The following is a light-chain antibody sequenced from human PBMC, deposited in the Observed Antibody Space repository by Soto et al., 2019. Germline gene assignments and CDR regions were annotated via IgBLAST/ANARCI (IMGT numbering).Light chain of an antibody. V-gene: IGKV3-20*01. CDR3: QQYGRSPRVLFT. CDR1: QSVYSSY. Sequence: EIVLTQSPGTLSLSPGERATLSCRASQSVYSSYLAWYQQKPGQAPRLLIYAASRRATGIPDRFSGSGSGTDFTLTISRLEPEDSAVYYCQQYGRSPRVLFTFGPGNKVDIK. CDR2: AAS. J-gene: IGKJ3*01.